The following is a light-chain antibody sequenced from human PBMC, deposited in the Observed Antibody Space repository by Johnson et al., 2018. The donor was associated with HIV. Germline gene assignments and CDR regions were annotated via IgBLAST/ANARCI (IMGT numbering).Light chain of an antibody. CDR2: ENN. CDR1: SSTIGNNF. J-gene: IGLJ1*01. CDR3: GTWDSSLGAHYV. V-gene: IGLV1-51*02. Sequence: QSVLTQPPSVSAAPGQKVTISCSGSSSTIGNNFVSWYQQLPGTAPKLLIYENNKRPSGIPDRFSASKSGTSATLDITGLQTGDEADYYCGTWDSSLGAHYVFGTGTKVTVL.